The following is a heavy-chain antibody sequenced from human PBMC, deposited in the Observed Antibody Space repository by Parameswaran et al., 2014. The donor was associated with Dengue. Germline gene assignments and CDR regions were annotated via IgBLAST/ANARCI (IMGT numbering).Heavy chain of an antibody. Sequence: PGKGLEWIGEINHRGSTSYNPSLKSRVTISVDTSKNQFSLKLSSVIAADTAVYYCARAHSAYSGYDYWYFDLWGRGTLVTVSS. D-gene: IGHD5-12*01. CDR3: ARAHSAYSGYDYWYFDL. J-gene: IGHJ2*01. V-gene: IGHV4-34*01. CDR2: INHRGST.